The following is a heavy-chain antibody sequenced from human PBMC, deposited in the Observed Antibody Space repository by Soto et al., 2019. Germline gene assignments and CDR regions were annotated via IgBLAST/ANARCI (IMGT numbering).Heavy chain of an antibody. J-gene: IGHJ1*01. Sequence: SVKFSCKASGGTFSSYAISWLRQAPGQGLEWMGGIIPMFGKANHAQKFQGRVTLTAYKSTGTVYMEFSSLRFEDTAVYSCARDTHSSGYSGIAGGPGTLVTVPS. CDR2: IIPMFGKA. CDR1: GGTFSSYA. V-gene: IGHV1-69*06. CDR3: ARDTHSSGYSGIA. D-gene: IGHD3-22*01.